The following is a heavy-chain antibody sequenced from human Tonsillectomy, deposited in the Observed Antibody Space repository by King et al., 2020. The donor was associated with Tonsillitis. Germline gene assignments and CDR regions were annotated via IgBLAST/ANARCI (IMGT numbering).Heavy chain of an antibody. V-gene: IGHV4-34*01. J-gene: IGHJ5*02. CDR2: INHSGST. D-gene: IGHD6-13*01. CDR3: ARGGWAAAGTRLFDP. Sequence: VQLQQWGAGLLKPSETLSLTCAVYGGSFSGYYWSWIRQPPGKGLEWIGEINHSGSTNYNTSLKSRVTVSVDTSKNQFSLKLSSVTAADTAVYYCARGGWAAAGTRLFDPWGQGTLVTVSS. CDR1: GGSFSGYY.